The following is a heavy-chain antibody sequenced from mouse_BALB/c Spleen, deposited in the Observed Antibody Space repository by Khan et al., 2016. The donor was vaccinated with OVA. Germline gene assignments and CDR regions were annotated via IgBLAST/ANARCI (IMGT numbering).Heavy chain of an antibody. CDR3: APARTGDCFDY. V-gene: IGHV14-3*02. Sequence: VQLKQSGAELVKPGASVKMSCTASGYNFKDTNMHWVKQRPEQGLEWIGRINPANDNSKYDQRFQGKATLTADTSSNTAYLQLSSLTSEDSAVFYCAPARTGDCFDYWGQGTLLTVSA. CDR1: GYNFKDTN. CDR2: INPANDNS. J-gene: IGHJ2*01. D-gene: IGHD3-3*01.